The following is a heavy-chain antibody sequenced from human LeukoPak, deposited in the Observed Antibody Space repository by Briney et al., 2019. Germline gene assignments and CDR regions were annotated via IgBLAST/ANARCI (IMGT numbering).Heavy chain of an antibody. J-gene: IGHJ4*02. CDR1: GFTFSSYS. Sequence: KPGGSLRLSCAVSGFTFSSYSLNWVRRAPGRGLEWGSSISSSSSYISYADSVKGRFTISRDNAKNSLYLQMNSLRAEDTAVYYCARGSTYGDSGGLYQTNFDYWGQGTLVTVSS. CDR2: ISSSSSYI. CDR3: ARGSTYGDSGGLYQTNFDY. D-gene: IGHD4-17*01. V-gene: IGHV3-21*01.